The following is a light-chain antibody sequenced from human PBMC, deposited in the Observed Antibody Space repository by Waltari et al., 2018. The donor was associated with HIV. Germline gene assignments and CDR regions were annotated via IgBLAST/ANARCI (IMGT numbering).Light chain of an antibody. Sequence: QSALTQPRSVSGSPGQSVTISCPGTSNYVGAYGFVSWYHKHPGKAPRLMIFDVICRPSGVPDRFSGSKSGSTASLTISGLQAEDEADYYCSSYAGSYIWVFGGGTKLTVL. CDR3: SSYAGSYIWV. J-gene: IGLJ3*02. CDR1: SNYVGAYGF. CDR2: DVI. V-gene: IGLV2-11*01.